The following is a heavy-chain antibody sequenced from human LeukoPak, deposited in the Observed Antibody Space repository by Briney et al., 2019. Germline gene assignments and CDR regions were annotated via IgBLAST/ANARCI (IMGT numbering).Heavy chain of an antibody. CDR1: GFTFTSYS. CDR3: AKGGKWDVTPFDY. D-gene: IGHD1-26*01. J-gene: IGHJ4*02. V-gene: IGHV3-23*01. Sequence: GGSLRLSCAASGFTFTSYSMNWVRQAPGKGLEWVSTISGGGGSTYYADSVKGRFTISRDNSKNTLYLQVNSLRAEDTGVYYCAKGGKWDVTPFDYWGQGTLVTVSS. CDR2: ISGGGGST.